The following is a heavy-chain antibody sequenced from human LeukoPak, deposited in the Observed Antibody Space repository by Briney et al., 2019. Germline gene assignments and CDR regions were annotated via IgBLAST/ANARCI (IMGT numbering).Heavy chain of an antibody. J-gene: IGHJ4*02. D-gene: IGHD3-22*01. CDR2: INHSGST. Sequence: SEALSLTCAVYGGAFRGYYWSWIRQPPGKGLEWIGEINHSGSTNYNPSLKSRVTISVDTSKNQFSLKLSTVAGADTAVYYCARVVRSGYYWGHYYFAYWGQGTLVTVSS. CDR3: ARVVRSGYYWGHYYFAY. V-gene: IGHV4-34*01. CDR1: GGAFRGYY.